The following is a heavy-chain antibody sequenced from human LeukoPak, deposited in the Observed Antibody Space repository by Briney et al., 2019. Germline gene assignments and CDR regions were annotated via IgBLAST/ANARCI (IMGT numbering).Heavy chain of an antibody. J-gene: IGHJ6*02. CDR1: GGSFSGYY. V-gene: IGHV4-34*01. D-gene: IGHD6-6*01. CDR3: ARGLGAARLYYYGMDV. Sequence: SETLSLTCAVYGGSFSGYYWGWIRQPPGKGLEWIGEINHSGSTNYNPSLKSRVTISVDTSKNQFSLKLSSVTAADTAVYYCARGLGAARLYYYGMDVWGQGTTVTVSS. CDR2: INHSGST.